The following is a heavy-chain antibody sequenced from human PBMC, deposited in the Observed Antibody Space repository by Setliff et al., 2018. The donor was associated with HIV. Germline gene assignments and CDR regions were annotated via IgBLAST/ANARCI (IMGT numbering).Heavy chain of an antibody. CDR3: ARIRGVIADASDI. CDR2: IIPVYGTP. Sequence: GASVKVSCKASGHTFSSYAINWVRQAPGQGLEWMGGIIPVYGTPKYAQKMQGRVTITAIESTSTAYMELTSLRSDDTAVYYCARIRGVIADASDIWGQGTMVTVSS. D-gene: IGHD3-10*01. CDR1: GHTFSSYA. J-gene: IGHJ3*02. V-gene: IGHV1-69*13.